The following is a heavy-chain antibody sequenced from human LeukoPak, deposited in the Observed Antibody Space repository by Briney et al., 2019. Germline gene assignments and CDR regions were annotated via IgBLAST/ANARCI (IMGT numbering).Heavy chain of an antibody. CDR1: GGSISSRSYY. Sequence: SETLSLTCSVSGGSISSRSYYWGWVRQPPGKGLEWIGSIFNSGSTYYNPSLRSRVTISVDTSKNQFSLRLSSVTAADTAVYYCVRHYRLNTGFDYWGQGTLVTVSS. CDR2: IFNSGST. D-gene: IGHD3-16*01. J-gene: IGHJ4*02. V-gene: IGHV4-39*01. CDR3: VRHYRLNTGFDY.